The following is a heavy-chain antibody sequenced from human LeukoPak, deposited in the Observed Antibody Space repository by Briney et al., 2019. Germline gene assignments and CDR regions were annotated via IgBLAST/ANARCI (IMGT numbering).Heavy chain of an antibody. V-gene: IGHV4-4*07. Sequence: SETLSLTCTVSGGSISSYYWSWIRQPAGKGLEWIGRIYTSGSTNYTPSLKSRVTMSVDTSKNQFSLKLSSVTAADTAVYYCATVSVPAVPGGWLDPWGQGTLVTVSS. CDR2: IYTSGST. CDR3: ATVSVPAVPGGWLDP. CDR1: GGSISSYY. J-gene: IGHJ5*02. D-gene: IGHD2-2*01.